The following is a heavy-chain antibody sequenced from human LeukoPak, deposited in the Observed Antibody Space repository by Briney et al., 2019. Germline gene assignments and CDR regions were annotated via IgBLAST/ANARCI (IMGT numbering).Heavy chain of an antibody. CDR1: GYTFTNFG. J-gene: IGHJ4*02. CDR3: ARAAGYYDRSSYYPY. Sequence: ASVKVSCKASGYTFTNFGISWVRQAPGQGLELMGWISAYSGNTNYAQNFQGRITMTTDTSTSTAFLELRSLRSDDTAVYYCARAAGYYDRSSYYPYWGQGTLVTVSS. CDR2: ISAYSGNT. V-gene: IGHV1-18*01. D-gene: IGHD3-22*01.